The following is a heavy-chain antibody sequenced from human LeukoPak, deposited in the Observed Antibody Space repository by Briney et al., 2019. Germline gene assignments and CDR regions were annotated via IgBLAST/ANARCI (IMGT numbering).Heavy chain of an antibody. J-gene: IGHJ4*02. Sequence: VASVKVSCKASGYTFTSYGISWVRQAPGQGLEWMGWISAYNGNTNYAQKLQGRVTMTTDTSTSTAYMELRSLRSDDTAVYYCARSSSPAGRWLVNRYYFDYWGQGTLVTVSS. CDR3: ARSSSPAGRWLVNRYYFDY. CDR1: GYTFTSYG. V-gene: IGHV1-18*01. CDR2: ISAYNGNT. D-gene: IGHD6-19*01.